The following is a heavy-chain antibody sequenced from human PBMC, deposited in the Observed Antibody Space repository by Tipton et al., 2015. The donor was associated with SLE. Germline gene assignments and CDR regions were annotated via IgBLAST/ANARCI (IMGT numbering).Heavy chain of an antibody. J-gene: IGHJ3*02. CDR3: ARHPPYIVVVVAATPGAFDI. V-gene: IGHV4-61*02. Sequence: LRLSCTVSGGSISSGSYYWSWIRQPAGKGLEWIGRIYTGGSTNYNPSLKSRVTISVDTSKNQFSLKLSSVTAADTAVYYCARHPPYIVVVVAATPGAFDIWGQGTMVTVSS. D-gene: IGHD2-15*01. CDR1: GGSISSGSYY. CDR2: IYTGGST.